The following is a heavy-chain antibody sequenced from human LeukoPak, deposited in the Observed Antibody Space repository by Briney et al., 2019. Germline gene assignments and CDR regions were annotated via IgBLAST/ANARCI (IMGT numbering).Heavy chain of an antibody. CDR2: IWYDGSNK. CDR3: ARDATGTGFDP. D-gene: IGHD1-1*01. Sequence: GRSLRLSCAASGFTFSSYGMHWVRQAPGKGLEWVAVIWYDGSNKYYTDSMKGRFTISRDNSKNTLYLQMNSLRAEDTAVYYCARDATGTGFDPWGQGTLVTVSS. V-gene: IGHV3-33*01. CDR1: GFTFSSYG. J-gene: IGHJ5*02.